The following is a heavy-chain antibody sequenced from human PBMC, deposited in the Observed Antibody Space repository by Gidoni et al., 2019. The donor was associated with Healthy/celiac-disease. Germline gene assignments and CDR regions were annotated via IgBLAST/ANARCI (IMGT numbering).Heavy chain of an antibody. Sequence: QVQLVESGGGVVQPGRSLRPSCAASVFTFISYGMPWVRQAPGKGLGWVAVISYDGSNKYYADSVKGRFTISRDNSKNTLYLQMNSLRAEDTAVYYCAKDSLLEYSSSFIGYYYYGMDVWGQGTTVTVSS. CDR3: AKDSLLEYSSSFIGYYYYGMDV. D-gene: IGHD6-6*01. CDR1: VFTFISYG. CDR2: ISYDGSNK. V-gene: IGHV3-30*18. J-gene: IGHJ6*02.